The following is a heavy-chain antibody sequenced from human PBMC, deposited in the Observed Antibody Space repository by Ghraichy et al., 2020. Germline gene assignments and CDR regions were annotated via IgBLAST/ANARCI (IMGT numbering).Heavy chain of an antibody. J-gene: IGHJ4*02. CDR2: ISAYNGNT. CDR3: ARDKLPLIVGATQPDY. V-gene: IGHV1-18*01. Sequence: ASVKVSCKASGYTFTSYGISWVRQAPGQGLEWMGWISAYNGNTNYAQKLQGRVTMTTDTSTSTAYMELRSLRSDDTAVYYCARDKLPLIVGATQPDYWGQGTLVTVSS. D-gene: IGHD1-26*01. CDR1: GYTFTSYG.